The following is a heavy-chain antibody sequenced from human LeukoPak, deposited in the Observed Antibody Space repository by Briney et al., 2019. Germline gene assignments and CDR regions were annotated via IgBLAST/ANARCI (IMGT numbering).Heavy chain of an antibody. V-gene: IGHV3-11*01. CDR2: ISSSGSTI. CDR1: GFTFSDYY. J-gene: IGHJ3*02. Sequence: GSLRLSCAASGFTFSDYYMSWIRQAPGKGLEWVSYISSSGSTIYYADSVKGRFTISRDNAKNSLYLQMNSLRAEDTAVYYCARARHWDDAFDIWGQGTMVTVSS. D-gene: IGHD7-27*01. CDR3: ARARHWDDAFDI.